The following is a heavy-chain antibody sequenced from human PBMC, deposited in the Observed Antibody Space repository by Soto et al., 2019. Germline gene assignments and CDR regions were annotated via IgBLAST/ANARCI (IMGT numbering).Heavy chain of an antibody. V-gene: IGHV7-4-1*01. CDR1: GYTFTSYA. Sequence: QVQLVQSGSELKKPGASVKVSCKASGYTFTSYAMNWVRQTPGQGLEWMGWINTNTGNPTYAQGFTGRFVFSLDTSVRAAYLQICSLKAENTAGYYCGRDRGTMVREVMNGGTDYYYYYMDVWAKGPRSPSP. D-gene: IGHD3-10*01. CDR2: INTNTGNP. J-gene: IGHJ6*03. CDR3: GRDRGTMVREVMNGGTDYYYYYMDV.